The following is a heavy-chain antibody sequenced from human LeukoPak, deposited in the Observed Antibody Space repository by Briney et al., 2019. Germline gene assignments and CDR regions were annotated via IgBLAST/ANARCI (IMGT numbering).Heavy chain of an antibody. D-gene: IGHD6-19*01. CDR3: ARSSIAVAGTTLDY. Sequence: PGRSLRLSCAASGFTFSSYAMHWVRQAPGKGLEWVAVISYDGSNKYYADSVKGRFTISRDNSKNTLYLQMNSLRDEDTAVYYCARSSIAVAGTTLDYWGQGTLVTVSS. J-gene: IGHJ4*02. CDR2: ISYDGSNK. V-gene: IGHV3-30*04. CDR1: GFTFSSYA.